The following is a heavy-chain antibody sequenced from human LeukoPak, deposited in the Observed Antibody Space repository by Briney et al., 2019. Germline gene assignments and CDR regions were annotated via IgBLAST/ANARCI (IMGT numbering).Heavy chain of an antibody. Sequence: GGSLRLSCAASGFTFSSYAMTWVRQAPGKGLRWVSTISDSGGSTYYADSVAGRFTISRGNSRDTLYLQMNSLRADDTAVYFCARGGLLGPDYWGQGTLVTASS. J-gene: IGHJ4*02. V-gene: IGHV3-23*01. CDR2: ISDSGGST. D-gene: IGHD3-16*01. CDR1: GFTFSSYA. CDR3: ARGGLLGPDY.